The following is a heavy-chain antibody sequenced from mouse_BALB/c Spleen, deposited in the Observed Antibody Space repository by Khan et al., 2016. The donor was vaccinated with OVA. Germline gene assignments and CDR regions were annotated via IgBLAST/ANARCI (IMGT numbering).Heavy chain of an antibody. D-gene: IGHD2-5*01. CDR1: GYTFTSYW. CDR3: ARGYFSNYEFVC. Sequence: QVQLQQSGAELVKPGASVKLSCKTSGYTFTSYWIQWVKQRPGQGLGWIGQIFPGTGTTYYNENFKGKATLTVDTSSSTAYMQLSSLTSEDSAVYFCARGYFSNYEFVCWGQGTLVTVSP. V-gene: IGHV1S132*01. J-gene: IGHJ3*01. CDR2: IFPGTGTT.